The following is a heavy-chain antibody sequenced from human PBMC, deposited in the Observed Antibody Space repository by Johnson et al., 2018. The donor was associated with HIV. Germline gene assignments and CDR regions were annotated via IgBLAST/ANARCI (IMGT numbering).Heavy chain of an antibody. J-gene: IGHJ3*02. Sequence: VQLVESGGGVVQPGTSLRLSCAASGFTFSSFAMHWVRQAPGKGLEWVANINQDGSAKYYVDSVKGRFTISRDNAEKSLFLQRNSLTAEDTAMYYALLGQDGGGIWGQGTMVTVSS. CDR3: LLGQDGGGI. D-gene: IGHD3-16*01. CDR1: GFTFSSFA. V-gene: IGHV3-7*02. CDR2: INQDGSAK.